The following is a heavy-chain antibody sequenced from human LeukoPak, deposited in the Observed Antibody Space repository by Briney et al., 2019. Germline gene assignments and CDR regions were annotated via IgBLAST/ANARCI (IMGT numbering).Heavy chain of an antibody. CDR2: ISSSSSYI. V-gene: IGHV3-21*01. D-gene: IGHD5-12*01. CDR1: GFTFSSYS. CDR3: ARGPRVDIVATMESYFDY. Sequence: GGSLRLSCAASGFTFSSYSMNWVRQAPGKGLEWVSSISSSSSYIYYADSVKGRFTISRDNAKNSLYLQMNSLRAEDTAVYYCARGPRVDIVATMESYFDYWGQGTLVTVSS. J-gene: IGHJ4*02.